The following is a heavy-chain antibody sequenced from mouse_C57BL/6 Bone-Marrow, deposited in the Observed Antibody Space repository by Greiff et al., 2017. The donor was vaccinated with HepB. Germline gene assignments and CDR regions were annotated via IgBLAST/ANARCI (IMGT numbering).Heavy chain of an antibody. V-gene: IGHV1-55*01. CDR2: IYPGSGST. CDR3: ARDSTSTVVAPGFAY. D-gene: IGHD1-1*01. J-gene: IGHJ3*01. Sequence: QVQLQQPGAELVKPGASVKMSCKASGYTFTSYWITWVKPRPGQGLEWIGDIYPGSGSTNYHEKFKSKATLTVDTSSSTAYMQLSSLTSEDSAVYYCARDSTSTVVAPGFAYWGQGTLVTVSA. CDR1: GYTFTSYW.